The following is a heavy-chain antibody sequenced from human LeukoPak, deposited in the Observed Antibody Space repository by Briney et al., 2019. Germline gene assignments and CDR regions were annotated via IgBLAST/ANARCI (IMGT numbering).Heavy chain of an antibody. J-gene: IGHJ5*02. CDR2: INNDGSTK. Sequence: GGSLRLSCAASGFTFTNNWLSWVRQAPGRGLEWVASINNDGSTKYYVDSVKGRFTITRDNAHKLLYLQVDSVRVEDTAVYYCVDVYINSWGQGTLVTVSS. V-gene: IGHV3-7*01. CDR3: VDVYINS. CDR1: GFTFTNNW. D-gene: IGHD1-14*01.